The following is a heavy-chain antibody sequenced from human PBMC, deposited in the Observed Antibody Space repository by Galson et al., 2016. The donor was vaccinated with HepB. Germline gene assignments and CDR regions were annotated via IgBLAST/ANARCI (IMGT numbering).Heavy chain of an antibody. CDR2: IWHDGSNK. Sequence: SLRLSCAASEFTFSTYGMHWVRQAPGKGLEWVALIWHDGSNKYYADSVKGRFTISRDNPKNTLYLQMNSLKVEDTAVYYCAREMHVAAAAAFDFWGRGTLFTVSS. V-gene: IGHV3-33*01. CDR1: EFTFSTYG. CDR3: AREMHVAAAAAFDF. J-gene: IGHJ4*02. D-gene: IGHD6-13*01.